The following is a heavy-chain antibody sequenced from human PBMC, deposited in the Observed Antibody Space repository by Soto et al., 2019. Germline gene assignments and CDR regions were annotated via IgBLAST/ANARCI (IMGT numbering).Heavy chain of an antibody. CDR3: AMTKDGYNSY. D-gene: IGHD5-12*01. CDR2: INHSGST. CDR1: GGSLSGYY. J-gene: IGHJ4*02. V-gene: IGHV4-34*01. Sequence: SETLSLTCAVYGGSLSGYYWSWIRQPPGKGLEWIGEINHSGSTNYNPSLKSRVTISVDTSKNQFSLKLSSVTAADTAVYYCAMTKDGYNSYWGQGTLVTVSS.